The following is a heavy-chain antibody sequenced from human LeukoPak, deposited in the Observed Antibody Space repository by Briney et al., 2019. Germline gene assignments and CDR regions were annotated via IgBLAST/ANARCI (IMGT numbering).Heavy chain of an antibody. J-gene: IGHJ5*02. CDR3: ALNSYDSSGWGWFDP. CDR2: IYYSGST. Sequence: SQTLSLTCTVSGGSISSGGYYWSRIRQHPGKGLEWIGYIYYSGSTYYNPSLKSRVTISVDTSKNQFSLKLSSVTAADTAVYYCALNSYDSSGWGWFDPWGQGTLVTVSS. CDR1: GGSISSGGYY. V-gene: IGHV4-31*03. D-gene: IGHD3-22*01.